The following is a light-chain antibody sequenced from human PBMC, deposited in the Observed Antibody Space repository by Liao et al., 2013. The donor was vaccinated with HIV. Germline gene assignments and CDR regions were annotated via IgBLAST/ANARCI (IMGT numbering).Light chain of an antibody. Sequence: SYVLSQSPSVSLAPGKTARITCGGNNIRSKSVHWYQQKPGQAPVLVIFNDFERPSGIPERFSASNSGNTATLIISRVEAGDEADYFCLAWDSSTARYVFGTGTKVTVL. V-gene: IGLV3-21*01. CDR3: LAWDSSTARYV. CDR1: NIRSKS. CDR2: NDF. J-gene: IGLJ1*01.